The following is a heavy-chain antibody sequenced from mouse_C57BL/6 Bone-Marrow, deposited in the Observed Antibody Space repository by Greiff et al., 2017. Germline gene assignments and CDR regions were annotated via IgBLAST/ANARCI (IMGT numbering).Heavy chain of an antibody. CDR3: AIYYYGSRYFDV. D-gene: IGHD1-1*01. CDR1: GYSFTDYN. Sequence: VQLKQSGPELVKPGASVKISCKASGYSFTDYNMNWVKQSNGKSLEWIGVINPNYGTTSYNQKFKGKATLTVDQSSSTAYMQLNSLTSEDSAVYYCAIYYYGSRYFDVWGTGTTVTVSS. CDR2: INPNYGTT. J-gene: IGHJ1*03. V-gene: IGHV1-39*01.